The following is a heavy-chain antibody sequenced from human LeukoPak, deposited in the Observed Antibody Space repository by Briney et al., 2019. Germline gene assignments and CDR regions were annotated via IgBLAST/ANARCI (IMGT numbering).Heavy chain of an antibody. CDR1: GFTFSNYW. V-gene: IGHV3-74*03. Sequence: GGSLRLSCAASGFTFSNYWMHWVRQAPGKGLVWVSRISTDGSSTTYADSVKGRFTISRDNAKNTLYLQMNSLRAEDTAVYYCARSSLVVTDYWGQGTLVTVSS. J-gene: IGHJ4*02. D-gene: IGHD3-22*01. CDR3: ARSSLVVTDY. CDR2: ISTDGSST.